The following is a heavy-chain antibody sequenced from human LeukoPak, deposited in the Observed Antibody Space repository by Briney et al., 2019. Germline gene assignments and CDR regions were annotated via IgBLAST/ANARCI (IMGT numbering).Heavy chain of an antibody. CDR1: GYSFTGYY. J-gene: IGHJ3*02. CDR2: INPYSGGI. CDR3: SRGPQALDI. Sequence: ASVKVSCTASGYSFTGYYIHWVRQAPGQGLEWMGWINPYSGGIIYPQKFQGRVTMTRDTSNSTAYMELTGLTSDDTAVYYYSRGPQALDIWGQGTMVTVSS. V-gene: IGHV1-2*02.